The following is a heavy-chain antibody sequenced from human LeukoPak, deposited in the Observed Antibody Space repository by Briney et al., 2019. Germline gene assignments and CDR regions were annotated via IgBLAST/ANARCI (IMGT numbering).Heavy chain of an antibody. CDR3: ASEIENVDTGIEY. CDR2: VIPILGMA. V-gene: IGHV1-69*02. D-gene: IGHD5-18*01. J-gene: IGHJ4*02. CDR1: GGSFNSFN. Sequence: SVKVSCKASGGSFNSFNINWVRQAPGQGLDWRGRVIPILGMANYAQKFQGRVKITADKSTTTAYMELSSLRSGDTAVYFCASEIENVDTGIEYWGQGTLVTVSS.